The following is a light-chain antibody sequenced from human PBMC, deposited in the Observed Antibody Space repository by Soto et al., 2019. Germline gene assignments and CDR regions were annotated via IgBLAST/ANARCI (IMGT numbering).Light chain of an antibody. CDR3: QQYNTYWT. J-gene: IGKJ1*01. CDR2: KAS. Sequence: DIQVTQSPSTLSASVGDRVTITCRASQSVSSWLAWYQQKPGKAPKLLIYKASTLESGVPSRFSGSGSWTEFTLTISSLQPDDFATYYCQQYNTYWTFGQGTKVEIK. V-gene: IGKV1-5*03. CDR1: QSVSSW.